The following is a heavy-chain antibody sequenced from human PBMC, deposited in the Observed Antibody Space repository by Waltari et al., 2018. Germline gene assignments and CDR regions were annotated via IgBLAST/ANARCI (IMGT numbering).Heavy chain of an antibody. V-gene: IGHV4-59*01. J-gene: IGHJ4*02. CDR1: GGSISSYY. D-gene: IGHD6-19*01. CDR2: IYYSGST. CDR3: ARDGLGYFDY. Sequence: QVQLQESGPGLVKPSEPLSLTCTVSGGSISSYYWRWIRQPPGKGLEWNGYIYYSGSTNYNPSLKSRVTISVDTSKNQFSLKLSSVTAADTAVYYCARDGLGYFDYWGQGTLVTVSS.